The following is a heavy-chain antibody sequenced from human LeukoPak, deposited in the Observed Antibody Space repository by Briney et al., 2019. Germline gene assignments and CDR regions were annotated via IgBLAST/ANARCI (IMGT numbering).Heavy chain of an antibody. D-gene: IGHD6-19*01. Sequence: QAGGSLRLSCAASGFTFSSNYMSWVRQAPGKGLEWVSVIYSGGSTYYYDSVKGRFTISSSNSKNNLYLQMNSRRAEDTAVYYYANSGVFQHNPVDYGGEGTLVTVS. CDR2: IYSGGST. J-gene: IGHJ4*02. V-gene: IGHV3-53*01. CDR3: ANSGVFQHNPVDY. CDR1: GFTFSSNY.